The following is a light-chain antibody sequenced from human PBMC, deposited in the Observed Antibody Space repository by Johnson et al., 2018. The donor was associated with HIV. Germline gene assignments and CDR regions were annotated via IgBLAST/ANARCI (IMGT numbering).Light chain of an antibody. V-gene: IGLV1-51*02. Sequence: QSVLTQPPSVSAAPGQKVTISCSGSSSNIGNNYVSWYQHLPGRAPKLLIYEDNKRPSGIPDRFSGSKSGTSATLGITGLQTGDEADYYCGTWDSSLSAGGVFGTWTKVTVL. J-gene: IGLJ1*01. CDR3: GTWDSSLSAGGV. CDR1: SSNIGNNY. CDR2: EDN.